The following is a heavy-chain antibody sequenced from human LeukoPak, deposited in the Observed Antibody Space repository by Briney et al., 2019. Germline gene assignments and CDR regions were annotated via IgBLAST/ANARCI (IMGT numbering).Heavy chain of an antibody. Sequence: SETLSLTCTVTGVSISSSYWNWIRQPPGKGLEWIGYVHHSGSTHYNPSLKSRVSISIDTSKSQISMRLSSVTAADTAVYYCARGQQLVLDAFDIWGQGTKVIVSS. CDR3: ARGQQLVLDAFDI. D-gene: IGHD3-10*01. J-gene: IGHJ3*02. V-gene: IGHV4-4*08. CDR1: GVSISSSY. CDR2: VHHSGST.